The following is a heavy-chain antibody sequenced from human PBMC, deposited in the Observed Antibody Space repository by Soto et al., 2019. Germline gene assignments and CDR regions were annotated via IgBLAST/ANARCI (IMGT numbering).Heavy chain of an antibody. CDR1: GFSFSDYA. CDR2: ISRTGDSE. CDR3: AKGPDGSGYYHNWFDS. D-gene: IGHD3-22*01. Sequence: EVHLLESGGALVQPGGSLTLSCAASGFSFSDYAMSWVRQAPGKGLEWVSSISRTGDSEYYADSVKGRFAISRDRSKNRLSLQMNSLRVEDTAVYYCAKGPDGSGYYHNWFDSWGQGTLITVSS. J-gene: IGHJ5*01. V-gene: IGHV3-23*01.